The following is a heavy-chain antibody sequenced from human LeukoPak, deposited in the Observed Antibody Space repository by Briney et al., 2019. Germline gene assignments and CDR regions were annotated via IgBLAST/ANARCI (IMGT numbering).Heavy chain of an antibody. V-gene: IGHV5-51*01. Sequence: GESLKISCKGSGYSYTSHWIGWVLQMPGKGLEWMGIIYPGDSDTRYSPSFQGQVTISADKSINTAYLQWGSLKASDTAMYYCARRYSVSQRLEYYFDYWGQGTLVTVSS. CDR3: ARRYSVSQRLEYYFDY. D-gene: IGHD1-26*01. CDR2: IYPGDSDT. J-gene: IGHJ4*02. CDR1: GYSYTSHW.